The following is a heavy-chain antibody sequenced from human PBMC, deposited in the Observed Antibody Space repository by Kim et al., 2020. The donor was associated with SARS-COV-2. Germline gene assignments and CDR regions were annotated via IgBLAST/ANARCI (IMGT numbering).Heavy chain of an antibody. D-gene: IGHD2-2*01. CDR3: ARYQYYYYGMDV. Sequence: YKPTLKSRVTISVDTSKNQFSLKLSSVTAADTAVYYCARYQYYYYGMDVWGQGTTVTVSS. V-gene: IGHV4-39*01. J-gene: IGHJ6*02.